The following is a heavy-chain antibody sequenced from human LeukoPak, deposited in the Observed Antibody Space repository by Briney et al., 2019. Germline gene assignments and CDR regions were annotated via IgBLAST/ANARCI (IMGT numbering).Heavy chain of an antibody. V-gene: IGHV1-46*01. CDR3: ARDHGSAYYRAPRH. D-gene: IGHD6-25*01. Sequence: ASVKVSCKASGYIFTNYYMHWVRQAPGQGLEWMGTINPSGGSTTYALKFQGRVTMTRDTSTSTVYMELSSLRSEDTAVYYCARDHGSAYYRAPRHWGQGTLVTVSS. CDR1: GYIFTNYY. CDR2: INPSGGST. J-gene: IGHJ4*02.